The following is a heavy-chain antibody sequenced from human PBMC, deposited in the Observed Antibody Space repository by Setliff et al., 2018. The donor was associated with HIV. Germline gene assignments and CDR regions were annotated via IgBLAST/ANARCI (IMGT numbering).Heavy chain of an antibody. CDR2: INAGNGNT. Sequence: ASVKVSCKASGYTFISYAMHWVRQAPGQRLEWMGWINAGNGNTKYSQKFQDRVTMTTDISTSTAYMELSRLRSEDTAVYYCTRGADYLGIPSYYYYYMDVWGKGTTVTVSS. CDR1: GYTFISYA. J-gene: IGHJ6*03. V-gene: IGHV1-3*01. CDR3: TRGADYLGIPSYYYYYMDV. D-gene: IGHD7-27*01.